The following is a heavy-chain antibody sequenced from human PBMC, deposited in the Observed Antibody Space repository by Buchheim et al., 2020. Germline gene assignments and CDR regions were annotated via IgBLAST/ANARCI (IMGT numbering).Heavy chain of an antibody. CDR2: IKQDGSEK. V-gene: IGHV3-7*01. D-gene: IGHD3-10*01. J-gene: IGHJ6*03. Sequence: EVQLVESGGGLVQPGGSLRLSCAASGFTFSSYEMNWVRQAPGKGLEWVANIKQDGSEKYYVDSVKGRFTISRDNAKNSLYLQMNSLRAEDTAVYYCARVGGAGSRSLYYYYYYYMDVWGKGTT. CDR3: ARVGGAGSRSLYYYYYYYMDV. CDR1: GFTFSSYE.